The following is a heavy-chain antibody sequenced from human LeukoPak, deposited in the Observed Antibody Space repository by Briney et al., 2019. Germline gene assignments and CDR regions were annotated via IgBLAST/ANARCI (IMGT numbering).Heavy chain of an antibody. V-gene: IGHV4-38-2*01. D-gene: IGHD3-10*01. J-gene: IGHJ4*02. CDR3: ASFYGSGFSFDY. CDR1: GYSISSGYY. CDR2: IYHSGST. Sequence: SETLSLTCAVSGYSISSGYYWGWIRQPPGKGLEWIGNIYHSGSTYYNPSLKSRVTISVDTSKNQFSLKLSSVTAADTAIYYCASFYGSGFSFDYWGQGTLVTVSS.